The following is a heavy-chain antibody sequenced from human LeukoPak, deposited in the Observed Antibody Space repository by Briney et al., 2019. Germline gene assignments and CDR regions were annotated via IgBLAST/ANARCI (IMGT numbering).Heavy chain of an antibody. CDR1: GYTFTGYY. J-gene: IGHJ5*01. CDR2: MNPNTGNT. CDR3: ARTPRNGHIES. D-gene: IGHD5-24*01. Sequence: ASVKVSCKASGYTFTGYYMHWVRQATGQGLEWMGWMNPNTGNTGYAQKFQGRVTMTRNTSISTAYMDLSSLRSEDTAVYYCARTPRNGHIESWGQGTLVTVSS. V-gene: IGHV1-8*02.